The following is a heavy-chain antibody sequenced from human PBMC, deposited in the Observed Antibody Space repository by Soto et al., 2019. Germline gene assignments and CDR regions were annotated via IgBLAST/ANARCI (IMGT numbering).Heavy chain of an antibody. V-gene: IGHV3-33*01. CDR3: ARDKGDSSSLGGFDY. D-gene: IGHD6-13*01. CDR1: GFTFSSYG. J-gene: IGHJ4*02. CDR2: IWYDGSNK. Sequence: QVQLVESGGGVVQPGRSLRLSCAASGFTFSSYGMHWVRQAPGKGLEWVAVIWYDGSNKYYADSVKGRFTISRDNSKNTLYLQMNSLRAEDTAVYYYARDKGDSSSLGGFDYWGQGTLVTVSS.